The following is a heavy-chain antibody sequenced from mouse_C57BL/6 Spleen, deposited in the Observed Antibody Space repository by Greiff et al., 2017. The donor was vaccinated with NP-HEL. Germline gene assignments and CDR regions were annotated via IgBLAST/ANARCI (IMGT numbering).Heavy chain of an antibody. V-gene: IGHV5-4*03. J-gene: IGHJ2*01. D-gene: IGHD2-4*01. Sequence: EVKLVESGGGLVKPGGSLKLSCAASGFTFSSYAMSWVRQTPEKRLEWVATISDGGSYTYYPDNVKGRFTISRDNAKNNLYLQMSHLKSEDTAMYYCASLGIRGYWGQGTTLTVSS. CDR1: GFTFSSYA. CDR3: ASLGIRGY. CDR2: ISDGGSYT.